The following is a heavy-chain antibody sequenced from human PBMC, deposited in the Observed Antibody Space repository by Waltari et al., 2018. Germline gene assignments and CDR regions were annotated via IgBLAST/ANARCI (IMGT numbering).Heavy chain of an antibody. V-gene: IGHV3-21*01. CDR1: GFTFSSYS. Sequence: EVQLVESGGGLVKPGGSLRLSCAASGFTFSSYSMNWVRQAPGKGLEWVSSISSSSRYIYYADSVKGRFTISRNNAKNALYLQMNSLRAEDTAVYYCARATGLDYYYYMDVWGKGTTVTVSS. CDR3: ARATGLDYYYYMDV. CDR2: ISSSSRYI. J-gene: IGHJ6*03.